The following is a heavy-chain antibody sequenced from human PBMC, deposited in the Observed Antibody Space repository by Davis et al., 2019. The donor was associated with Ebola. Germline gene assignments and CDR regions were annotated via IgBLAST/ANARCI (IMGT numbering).Heavy chain of an antibody. J-gene: IGHJ3*02. CDR3: VREANAFDI. CDR2: IDGPGTYI. Sequence: PGGSLRLSCAVSGLNIRSNQMHWVRQVPGRGLEWISHIDGPGTYIIYADSVRGRFTISRDDARNTVNLQMNRLRADDTAVYYCVREANAFDIWGQGTMVTVSS. CDR1: GLNIRSNQ. V-gene: IGHV3-74*01.